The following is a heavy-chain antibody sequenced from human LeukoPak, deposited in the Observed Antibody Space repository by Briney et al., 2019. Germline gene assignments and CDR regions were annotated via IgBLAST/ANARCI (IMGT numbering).Heavy chain of an antibody. D-gene: IGHD2-15*01. J-gene: IGHJ6*03. CDR2: IIPIFGTA. V-gene: IGHV1-69*05. Sequence: SVKVSCKASGGTFSSYAISWVRQAPGQGLEWMGGIIPIFGTANYAQKFQGRVTITTDESTSTAYMELSSLRSEDTAVYYCARGAPDCSGGSCYRRDYYYYMDVWGKGTTVTVSS. CDR3: ARGAPDCSGGSCYRRDYYYYMDV. CDR1: GGTFSSYA.